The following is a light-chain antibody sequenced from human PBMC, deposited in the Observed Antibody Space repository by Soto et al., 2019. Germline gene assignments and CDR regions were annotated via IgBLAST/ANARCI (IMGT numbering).Light chain of an antibody. J-gene: IGLJ1*01. CDR3: SSYSISTAYL. CDR1: SSDVGGYDY. V-gene: IGLV2-14*01. CDR2: EVS. Sequence: QPVLPQPASVSGSPGQSITISCTGASSDVGGYDYVSWYQLHPGKAPKLMVFEVSNRPSGVSYRFSGSKSGNTASLTISGLQAEDEADYFCSSYSISTAYLFGTGTKVTVL.